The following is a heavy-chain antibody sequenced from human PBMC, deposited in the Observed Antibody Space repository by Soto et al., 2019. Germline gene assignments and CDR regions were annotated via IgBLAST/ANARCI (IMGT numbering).Heavy chain of an antibody. D-gene: IGHD4-17*01. CDR3: AKNRAYGELDY. V-gene: IGHV3-23*01. J-gene: IGHJ4*02. CDR2: ISGSGGST. Sequence: GGSLRLFCAASGLTFSSYAMSWVRQAPGKGLEWVSAISGSGGSTYYADSMKGRFTISRDNSKNTLYLQMNSLRAEDTAVYYCAKNRAYGELDYWGQGTLVTVS. CDR1: GLTFSSYA.